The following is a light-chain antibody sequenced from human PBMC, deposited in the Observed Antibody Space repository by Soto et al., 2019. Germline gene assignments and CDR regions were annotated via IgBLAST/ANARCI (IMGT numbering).Light chain of an antibody. CDR1: QSVSSSY. J-gene: IGKJ2*01. Sequence: EIVLTQSPGTLSLSPGERATLSCRASQSVSSSYLAWYQQQPGQDPRLLIYGASSRATGIPDRFSGSGSGTDFTLTISRLEPEDFAVYFCQQYGNSPPNTFGQGTKVDIK. V-gene: IGKV3-20*01. CDR3: QQYGNSPPNT. CDR2: GAS.